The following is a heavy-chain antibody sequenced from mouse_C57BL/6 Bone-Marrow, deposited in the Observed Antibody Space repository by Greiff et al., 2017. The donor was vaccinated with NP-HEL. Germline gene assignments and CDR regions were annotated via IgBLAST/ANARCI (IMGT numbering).Heavy chain of an antibody. CDR2: IWRGGST. D-gene: IGHD4-1*01. Sequence: VHLVESGPGLVQPSQSLSITCTVSGLSLTSYGVHWVRQSPGKGLEWLGVIWRGGSTDYNAAFMSRLSITKDNSKSQVFFKMNSLQADDTAIYYCAKTPGSNWYFDVWGTGTTVTVSS. J-gene: IGHJ1*03. CDR1: GLSLTSYG. V-gene: IGHV2-5*01. CDR3: AKTPGSNWYFDV.